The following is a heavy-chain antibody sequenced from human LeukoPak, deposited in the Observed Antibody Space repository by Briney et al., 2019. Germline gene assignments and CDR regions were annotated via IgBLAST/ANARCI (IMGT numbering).Heavy chain of an antibody. CDR1: GHSISSSNYY. V-gene: IGHV4-39*07. D-gene: IGHD6-19*01. CDR3: ARDKLAVAGTINDAFDI. CDR2: IYYSGNT. Sequence: PSETLSLACTVSGHSISSSNYYWGSIRQPPGNGLEWIGSIYYSGNTYYNASLKSRVTIAVDTSKNQLCLKLTSVTAADTAVYYCARDKLAVAGTINDAFDIWGQGTMVTVSS. J-gene: IGHJ3*02.